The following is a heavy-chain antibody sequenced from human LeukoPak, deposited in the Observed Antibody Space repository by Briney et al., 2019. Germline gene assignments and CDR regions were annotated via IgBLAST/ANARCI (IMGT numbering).Heavy chain of an antibody. V-gene: IGHV2-70*11. CDR3: ARIYRDYYYYGMDV. D-gene: IGHD4-17*01. J-gene: IGHJ6*02. CDR1: GFSLSTSGMC. CDR2: IDWDDDK. Sequence: SGPALVKPTQTLTLTCTFSGFSLSTSGMCVSWIRQPPGKALEWLARIDWDDDKYYSTSLKTRLTISKDTSKNQVVLTMTHMDTANTATYYCARIYRDYYYYGMDVWGQGTTVTVSS.